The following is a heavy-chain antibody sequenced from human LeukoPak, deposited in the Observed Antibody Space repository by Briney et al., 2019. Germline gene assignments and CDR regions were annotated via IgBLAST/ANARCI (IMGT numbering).Heavy chain of an antibody. J-gene: IGHJ5*02. Sequence: SETMSLTCTVSGDSISNFYWSWVRQPPGKGLEWIGYIFYSGSTNYNPSLKSRVTISVDTSKNQFSLKLSSVTAADTAVYYCARTTVSNWFDPWGQGTLVTVSS. D-gene: IGHD4-17*01. CDR2: IFYSGST. CDR1: GDSISNFY. CDR3: ARTTVSNWFDP. V-gene: IGHV4-59*01.